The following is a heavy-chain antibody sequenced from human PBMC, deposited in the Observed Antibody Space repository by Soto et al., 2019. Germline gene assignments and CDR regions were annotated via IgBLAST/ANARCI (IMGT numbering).Heavy chain of an antibody. V-gene: IGHV3-74*01. Sequence: PGGSLRLSCAASAFSFSTSWMHWVRQAPGEGLVWVSRINPDGRTINYADSVKGRFTISRDNAKNTLYLQMNILRVEDTAVYYCVRYPRSVGGSYRPDYWGQGTLVTVSS. D-gene: IGHD3-16*02. CDR3: VRYPRSVGGSYRPDY. J-gene: IGHJ4*02. CDR2: INPDGRTI. CDR1: AFSFSTSW.